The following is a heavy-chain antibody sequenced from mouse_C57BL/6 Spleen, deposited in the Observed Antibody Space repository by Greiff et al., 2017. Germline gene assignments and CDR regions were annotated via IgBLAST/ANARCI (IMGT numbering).Heavy chain of an antibody. CDR3: AREDYYGSSYN. V-gene: IGHV1-61*01. CDR1: GYTFTSYW. J-gene: IGHJ2*01. D-gene: IGHD1-1*01. CDR2: IYPSDSET. Sequence: QVQLKEPGAELVRPGSSVKLSCKASGYTFTSYWMDWVKQRPGQGLEWIGNIYPSDSETHYNQKFKDKATLTVDKSSSTAYMQLSSLTSEDAAGYYCAREDYYGSSYNWGQGTTLTVSS.